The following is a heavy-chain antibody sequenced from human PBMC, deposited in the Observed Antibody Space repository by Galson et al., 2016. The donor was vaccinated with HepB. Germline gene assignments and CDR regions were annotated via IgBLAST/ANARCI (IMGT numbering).Heavy chain of an antibody. Sequence: SLRLSCAASGFPFSPYAMSWVRQPPGKGLEWVSSLSGSGDVTHHADSVKGRFTISRDNSKNTLYLQMNSLRAEDTALYYCAKSGVWGTHRSPDYWGQGTRVTVSS. CDR2: LSGSGDVT. J-gene: IGHJ4*02. V-gene: IGHV3-23*01. CDR1: GFPFSPYA. CDR3: AKSGVWGTHRSPDY. D-gene: IGHD3-16*02.